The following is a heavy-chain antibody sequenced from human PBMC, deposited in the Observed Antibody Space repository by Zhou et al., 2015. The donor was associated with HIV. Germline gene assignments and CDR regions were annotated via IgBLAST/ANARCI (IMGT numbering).Heavy chain of an antibody. Sequence: QVQLVQSGAEVKKPGSSVKVSCKASGGAFSSYAISWVRQAPGQGLEWMGGIIPMFGTVKYAQNFRGRVTITADKSTSTAYMELSSLRSEDTAVYYCARDRDTAMVPANWGQGTLVTVSS. CDR3: ARDRDTAMVPAN. V-gene: IGHV1-69*06. D-gene: IGHD5-18*01. J-gene: IGHJ4*02. CDR1: GGAFSSYA. CDR2: IIPMFGTV.